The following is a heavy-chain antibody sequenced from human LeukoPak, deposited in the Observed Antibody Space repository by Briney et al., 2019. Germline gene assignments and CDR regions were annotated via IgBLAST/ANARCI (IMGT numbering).Heavy chain of an antibody. V-gene: IGHV1-8*01. Sequence: ASVKVSCKASGYTFTSYDINWVRQATGQGLEWMGWMNPNSGNTGYAQKFQGRVTMTRNTSISTAYMELSSLRSEDTAVYYCARGPPYCSSTSGPNWFDPWGQATLVTVSS. CDR3: ARGPPYCSSTSGPNWFDP. D-gene: IGHD2-2*01. J-gene: IGHJ5*02. CDR2: MNPNSGNT. CDR1: GYTFTSYD.